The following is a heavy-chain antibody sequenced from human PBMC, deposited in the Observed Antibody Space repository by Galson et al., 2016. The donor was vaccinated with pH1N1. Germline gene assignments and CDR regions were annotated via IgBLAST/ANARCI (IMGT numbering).Heavy chain of an antibody. D-gene: IGHD3-3*01. CDR3: ARILSTDYDFRSSYSLPFDL. CDR2: INPDSGGT. V-gene: IGHV1-2*02. J-gene: IGHJ4*02. Sequence: SVKVSCKASGYTFTDNFIHWVRQTPGQGLEWLGWINPDSGGTNYAQSFNDRVTMTRDTSINTIFMQLSSLRSDDTAIYFCARILSTDYDFRSSYSLPFDLWGQGTLVTVSS. CDR1: GYTFTDNF.